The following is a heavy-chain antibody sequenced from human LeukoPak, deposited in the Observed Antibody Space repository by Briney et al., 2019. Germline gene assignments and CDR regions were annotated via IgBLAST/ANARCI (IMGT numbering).Heavy chain of an antibody. CDR2: INHNGNVN. CDR3: ARGGGLDV. CDR1: GFTFSSYW. Sequence: GGSLRLSCAASGFTFSSYWTNWARQAPGKGLEWVASINHNGNVNYYVDSVKGRFTISKDNAKNSLYLQMSNLRAEDTAVYFCARGGGLDVWGQGATVTVSS. J-gene: IGHJ6*02. V-gene: IGHV3-7*03. D-gene: IGHD3-16*01.